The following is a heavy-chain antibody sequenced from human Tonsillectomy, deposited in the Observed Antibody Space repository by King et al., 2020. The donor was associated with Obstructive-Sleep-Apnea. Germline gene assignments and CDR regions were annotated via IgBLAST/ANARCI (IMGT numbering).Heavy chain of an antibody. Sequence: VQLVESGGGLVQPGGSLRLSCAASGFTFSSYAMSWVRQAPGKGLEWVSAISGSGGSTYYADSVKGRFTISRYNSKNTLYLQMNSLRAEDTAVYYCAKDSRITIAFLWASDYWGQGTLVTVSS. CDR1: GFTFSSYA. CDR3: AKDSRITIAFLWASDY. D-gene: IGHD3-3*01. J-gene: IGHJ4*02. V-gene: IGHV3-23*04. CDR2: ISGSGGST.